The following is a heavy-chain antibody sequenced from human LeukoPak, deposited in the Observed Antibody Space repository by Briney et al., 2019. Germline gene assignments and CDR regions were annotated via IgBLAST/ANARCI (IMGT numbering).Heavy chain of an antibody. Sequence: GGSLRLSCAASGFTFSSYAMHWVRQAPGKGLEWVAVISYDGSNKYYADSVKGRFTISRDNSKNTLYLQMNSLRAEDTAVYYCARDRGGYYYFDYWGQGTLVTVSS. CDR2: ISYDGSNK. D-gene: IGHD3-22*01. J-gene: IGHJ4*02. CDR3: ARDRGGYYYFDY. CDR1: GFTFSSYA. V-gene: IGHV3-30-3*01.